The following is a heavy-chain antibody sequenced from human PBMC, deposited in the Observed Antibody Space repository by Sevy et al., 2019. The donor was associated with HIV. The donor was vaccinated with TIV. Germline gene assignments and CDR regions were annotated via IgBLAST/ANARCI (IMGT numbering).Heavy chain of an antibody. CDR1: GFTFSSYE. Sequence: GGPLRLSCAASGFTFSSYELNWVRQAPGKGLEWVSYISSSGSTIYYADSVKGRFTISRDNAKNSLYLQMNSLRAEDTAVYYCARASNYGMDVWGQGTTVTVSS. J-gene: IGHJ6*02. CDR2: ISSSGSTI. D-gene: IGHD6-6*01. CDR3: ARASNYGMDV. V-gene: IGHV3-48*03.